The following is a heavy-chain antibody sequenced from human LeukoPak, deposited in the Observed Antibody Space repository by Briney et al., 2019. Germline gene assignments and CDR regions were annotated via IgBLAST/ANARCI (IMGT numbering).Heavy chain of an antibody. J-gene: IGHJ4*02. CDR2: IIPIFGTA. CDR3: TRSAVRDYYDSSGYYEYFDY. CDR1: GGTFSSYA. Sequence: CSVKVSCKASGGTFSSYAISWVRQAPGQGLEWMGVIIPIFGTANYAQKFQGRVTITTDESTSTAYMELSSLRSEDTAVYYCTRSAVRDYYDSSGYYEYFDYWGQGPLVTVSS. V-gene: IGHV1-69*05. D-gene: IGHD3-22*01.